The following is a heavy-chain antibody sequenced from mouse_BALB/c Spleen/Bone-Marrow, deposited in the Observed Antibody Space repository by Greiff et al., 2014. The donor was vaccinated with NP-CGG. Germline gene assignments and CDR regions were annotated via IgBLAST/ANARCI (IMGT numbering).Heavy chain of an antibody. J-gene: IGHJ2*01. CDR1: GYVFSTYW. CDR3: ARSGYGSSYDY. Sequence: VQLQQSGAELVRPGSSVKISCKASGYVFSTYWMNWVRQRPGQGLEWIGQIYPGDGDTNYNGKFKGTATLTADKSSSTAYMQLSSLTSEGSAVYFCARSGYGSSYDYWGQGTTLTVSS. V-gene: IGHV1-80*01. D-gene: IGHD1-1*01. CDR2: IYPGDGDT.